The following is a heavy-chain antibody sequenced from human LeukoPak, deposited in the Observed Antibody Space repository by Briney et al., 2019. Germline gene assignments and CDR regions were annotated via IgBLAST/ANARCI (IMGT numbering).Heavy chain of an antibody. Sequence: PSETLSLTCTVSGASISSYYWNWIRQPPGKGLEWIGYIYYTGSTTDNPSFKSRLTMSIDTSKNQFSLKLSSVTAADTAVYYCAGASYNFGSGSYFSEWGQGALVTVSS. J-gene: IGHJ4*02. CDR3: AGASYNFGSGSYFSE. V-gene: IGHV4-59*03. CDR1: GASISSYY. D-gene: IGHD3-10*01. CDR2: IYYTGST.